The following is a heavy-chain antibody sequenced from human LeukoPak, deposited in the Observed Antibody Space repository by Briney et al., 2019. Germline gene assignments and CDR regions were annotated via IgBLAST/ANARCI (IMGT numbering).Heavy chain of an antibody. CDR2: INPNSGGT. D-gene: IGHD1-14*01. J-gene: IGHJ6*02. Sequence: ASVTVSFTSSGYTFTGYYMHWVRQAPGQGLEWMGWINPNSGGTNYAQKFQGRVTMTRDTSISTAYMELSRLRSDDTAVYYCARAREVEPTGYYGMDVWGQGTTVTVSS. CDR3: ARAREVEPTGYYGMDV. CDR1: GYTFTGYY. V-gene: IGHV1-2*02.